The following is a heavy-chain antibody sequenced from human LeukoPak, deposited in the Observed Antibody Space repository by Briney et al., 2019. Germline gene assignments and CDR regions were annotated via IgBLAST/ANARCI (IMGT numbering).Heavy chain of an antibody. Sequence: MTSETLSLTCTVSGGSISSGDYYWSWIRQRPGRGLEWIGYIYYSGSTYYNPSLKSRVTISVDTSKNQFSLKLSSVTAADTAVYYCARAGIAAAGIWGQGTLVTVSS. J-gene: IGHJ4*02. CDR2: IYYSGST. CDR3: ARAGIAAAGI. V-gene: IGHV4-30-4*01. D-gene: IGHD6-13*01. CDR1: GGSISSGDYY.